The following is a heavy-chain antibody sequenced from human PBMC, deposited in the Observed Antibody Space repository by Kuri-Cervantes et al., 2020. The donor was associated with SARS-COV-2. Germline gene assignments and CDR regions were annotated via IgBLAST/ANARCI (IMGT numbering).Heavy chain of an antibody. J-gene: IGHJ4*02. CDR1: GGSISSSVYY. V-gene: IGHV4-39*01. Sequence: SVTLSLTCTVSGGSISSSVYYWGWIRQPPGKGLEWIGSIYYSGTTYYNPSLKSRVTISVDTSKNQFSLNLSSVTAADTAVYYCARPIVAAGFDYWGQGTRVTVSS. D-gene: IGHD6-13*01. CDR3: ARPIVAAGFDY. CDR2: IYYSGTT.